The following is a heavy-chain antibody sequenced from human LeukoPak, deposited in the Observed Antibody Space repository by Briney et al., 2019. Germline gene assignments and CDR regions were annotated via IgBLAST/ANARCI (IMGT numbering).Heavy chain of an antibody. CDR1: GVSISTYS. Sequence: AETLSLTCTVSGVSISTYSWTWVRQSPGKGLEWIGSVVTTTTNYSPALRSRVAISVHTSKNQFSLRLESATTADAAVYYCARDTTVASGMQFWGQGALVTVSS. D-gene: IGHD6-19*01. CDR3: ARDTTVASGMQF. CDR2: VVTTTT. V-gene: IGHV4-4*07. J-gene: IGHJ4*02.